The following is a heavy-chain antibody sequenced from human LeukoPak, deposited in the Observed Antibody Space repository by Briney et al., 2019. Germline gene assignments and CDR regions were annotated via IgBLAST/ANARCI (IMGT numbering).Heavy chain of an antibody. J-gene: IGHJ4*02. CDR2: ARNKANSYTT. CDR3: ARDPRGRGLPPSVFDN. CDR1: GFTFSDHY. D-gene: IGHD3-22*01. V-gene: IGHV3-72*01. Sequence: GGSLRLSCAASGFTFSDHYMDWVRQAPGKGLEWVGRARNKANSYTTEYAASVKGRFTISRDDSKNSLYLQMNSLRGEDTAVYYCARDPRGRGLPPSVFDNWGQGILVTVSS.